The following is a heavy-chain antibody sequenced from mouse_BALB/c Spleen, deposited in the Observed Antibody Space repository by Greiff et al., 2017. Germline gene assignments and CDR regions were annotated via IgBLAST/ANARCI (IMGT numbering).Heavy chain of an antibody. Sequence: VKLMESGAELAKPGASVKMSCKASGYTFTSYWMHWVKQRPGQGLEWIGYINPSTGYTEYNQKFKDKATLTADKSSSTAYMQLSSLTSEDSAVYYCARSLYYFDYWGQGTTLTVSS. J-gene: IGHJ2*01. CDR2: INPSTGYT. V-gene: IGHV1-7*01. CDR1: GYTFTSYW. CDR3: ARSLYYFDY.